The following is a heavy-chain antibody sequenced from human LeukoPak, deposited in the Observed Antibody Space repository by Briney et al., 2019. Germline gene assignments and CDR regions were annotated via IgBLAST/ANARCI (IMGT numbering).Heavy chain of an antibody. CDR2: IYYSGST. Sequence: PSETLSPTCTVYGGSFSGYYWSWIRQPPGKGLEWIGSIYYSGSTYYNPSLKSRVTISVDTSKNQFSLKLSSVTAADTAVYYCARMVRTGRSFDYWGQGTLVTVSS. D-gene: IGHD1-14*01. V-gene: IGHV4-34*01. J-gene: IGHJ4*02. CDR1: GGSFSGYY. CDR3: ARMVRTGRSFDY.